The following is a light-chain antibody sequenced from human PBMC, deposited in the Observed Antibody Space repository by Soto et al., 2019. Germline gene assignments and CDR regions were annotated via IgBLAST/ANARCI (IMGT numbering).Light chain of an antibody. CDR1: SGHSNYA. CDR3: QTWDIGLHV. V-gene: IGLV4-69*01. Sequence: QSVLTQSPSASAALGASVKLTCTLSSGHSNYAVAWLQQQPEKGPRYLMKVNSDGRHSKGDGIPDRFSGSSSGADRYLTITSLQSEDEADYYCQTWDIGLHVFGTGTKLTVL. J-gene: IGLJ1*01. CDR2: VNSDGRH.